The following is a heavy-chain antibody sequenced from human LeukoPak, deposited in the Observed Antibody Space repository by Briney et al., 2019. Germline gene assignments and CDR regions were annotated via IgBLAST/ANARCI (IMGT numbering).Heavy chain of an antibody. CDR2: IYYSGST. J-gene: IGHJ4*02. CDR3: ARPAYDDYFGY. CDR1: GXSISSSSYY. Sequence: SETLSLTCTVSGXSISSSSYYWGWIRQPPGKGLEWIGSIYYSGSTYYNPSLKSRVTISVDTSKNQFSLKLSSVTAADTAVYYCARPAYDDYFGYWGQGTLVTVSS. V-gene: IGHV4-39*01. D-gene: IGHD5-12*01.